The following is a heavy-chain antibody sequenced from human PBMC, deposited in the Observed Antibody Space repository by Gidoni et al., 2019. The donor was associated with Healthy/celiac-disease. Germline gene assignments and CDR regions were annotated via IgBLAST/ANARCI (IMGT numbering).Heavy chain of an antibody. J-gene: IGHJ6*02. CDR2: ISSISSTI. Sequence: EVQLVESGGGLVQPGGSLRRSCAASGFTFRSYSLNWVRQAPGKGLEWVSYISSISSTIYYADSVKGRFTISRDNAKNSLYLQMNSLRAEDTAVYYCARVHKQQQLVLGGMDVWGQGTTVTVSS. CDR1: GFTFRSYS. D-gene: IGHD6-13*01. CDR3: ARVHKQQQLVLGGMDV. V-gene: IGHV3-48*01.